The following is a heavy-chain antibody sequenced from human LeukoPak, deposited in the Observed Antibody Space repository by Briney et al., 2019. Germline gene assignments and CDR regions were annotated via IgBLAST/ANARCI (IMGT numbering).Heavy chain of an antibody. CDR3: CGSGWFAGPFGY. J-gene: IGHJ4*02. CDR2: IYHSGST. Sequence: KPSQTLSLTCTVSGGSISSGGYYWSWIRQPPGKGLEWIGYIYHSGSTYYNPSLKSRVTISVDTSKNQFSLKLTSVTAADTAVYYCCGSGWFAGPFGYWGQGALVTVSS. D-gene: IGHD6-19*01. V-gene: IGHV4-30-2*01. CDR1: GGSISSGGYY.